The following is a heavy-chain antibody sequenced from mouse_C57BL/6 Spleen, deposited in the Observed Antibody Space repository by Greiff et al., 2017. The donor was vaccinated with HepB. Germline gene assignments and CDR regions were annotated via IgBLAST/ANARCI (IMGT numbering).Heavy chain of an antibody. Sequence: EVQGVESGGGLVQPGGSLSLSCAASGFTFTDYYMSWVRQPPGKALEWLGFIRNKANGYTTEYSASVKGRFTISRDNSQSILYLQMNALRAEDSATYYCARYDDGYYLSYWYFDVWGTGTTVTVSS. CDR1: GFTFTDYY. V-gene: IGHV7-3*01. J-gene: IGHJ1*03. CDR3: ARYDDGYYLSYWYFDV. CDR2: IRNKANGYTT. D-gene: IGHD2-3*01.